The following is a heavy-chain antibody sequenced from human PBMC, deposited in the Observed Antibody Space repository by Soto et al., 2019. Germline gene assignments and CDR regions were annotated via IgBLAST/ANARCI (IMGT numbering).Heavy chain of an antibody. CDR1: GYKVSTWHNFTSYW. Sequence: GESLKISCMGSGYKVSTWHNFTSYWIAWVRQMPGEGLEWMGIIYPGDSDTRYSPSFQGQVTISADKSINSVYLQWSSLKASDTATYYCARQGYSYGLAGYWGQGTLVTVSS. V-gene: IGHV5-51*01. CDR3: ARQGYSYGLAGY. D-gene: IGHD5-18*01. J-gene: IGHJ4*02. CDR2: IYPGDSDT.